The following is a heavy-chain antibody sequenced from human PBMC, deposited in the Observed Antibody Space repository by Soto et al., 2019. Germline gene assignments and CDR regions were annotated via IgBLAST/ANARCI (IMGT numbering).Heavy chain of an antibody. CDR2: INPSGGST. V-gene: IGHV1-46*01. Sequence: QVQLVQSGAEVKKHGASMQVSCKASAYSFTTYYIHWVRQAPGQGLEWMGFINPSGGSTSYAQKFQGRVTMTRDTSTSTVYMELRSLRSEDTAVYYCARNDKSGLDYWGQGTLVTVSS. CDR3: ARNDKSGLDY. CDR1: AYSFTTYY. D-gene: IGHD1-1*01. J-gene: IGHJ4*02.